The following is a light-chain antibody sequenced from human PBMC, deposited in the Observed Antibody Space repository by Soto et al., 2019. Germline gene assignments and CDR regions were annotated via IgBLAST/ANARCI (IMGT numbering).Light chain of an antibody. CDR3: QHYNNWPPKT. J-gene: IGKJ1*01. CDR2: GAS. V-gene: IGKV3-15*01. CDR1: QSVSSN. Sequence: IVMTQSQATLSVSPGERATLSCRASQSVSSNLAWYQQTPGQAPRVLIYGASTRATGIPDRFSGGGSGTEFTLTSSSLQSEDSAVYYCQHYNNWPPKTVGQGTKVESK.